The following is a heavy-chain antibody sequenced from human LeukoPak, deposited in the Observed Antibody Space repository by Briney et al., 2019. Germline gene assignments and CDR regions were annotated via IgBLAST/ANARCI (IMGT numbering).Heavy chain of an antibody. CDR3: AREVLWFGESTHFDY. Sequence: GASVKVSCKASGYTFTGYYMHWVRQAPGQGLEWMGWINPNSGGTNYAQKFQGRVTMTRDTSISTAYMELSRLRSDDTAVYYCAREVLWFGESTHFDYWGQGTLVTVSS. CDR2: INPNSGGT. D-gene: IGHD3-10*01. V-gene: IGHV1-2*02. CDR1: GYTFTGYY. J-gene: IGHJ4*02.